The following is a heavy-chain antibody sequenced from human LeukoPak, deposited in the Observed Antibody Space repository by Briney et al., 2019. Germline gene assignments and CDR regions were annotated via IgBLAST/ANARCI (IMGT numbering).Heavy chain of an antibody. CDR3: ARVAHSISDSSGYYLGY. J-gene: IGHJ4*02. CDR1: GGSFSDYY. D-gene: IGHD3-22*01. CDR2: INHSGRT. V-gene: IGHV4-34*01. Sequence: PSETLSLTCAVYGGSFSDYYWSWLRQPPGKGLEGIGEINHSGRTNYNPPLKRRVTMSVDTSKNQFSLKLSSVTAADTAVYYCARVAHSISDSSGYYLGYWGQGTLVTVSS.